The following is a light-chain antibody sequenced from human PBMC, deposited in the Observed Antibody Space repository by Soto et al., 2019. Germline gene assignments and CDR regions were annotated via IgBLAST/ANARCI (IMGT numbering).Light chain of an antibody. CDR1: QSVRNF. CDR2: STS. CDR3: HHYNDGVS. J-gene: IGKJ4*01. Sequence: ETMLTQSPGTLSVSPGESATLSCRASQSVRNFLAWYQQKPGQAPRLLIWSTSTRAAGVPARFSGSGSGTDYSLTIDSLQSEDFAVYYCHHYNDGVSFGGGTKVEIK. V-gene: IGKV3-15*01.